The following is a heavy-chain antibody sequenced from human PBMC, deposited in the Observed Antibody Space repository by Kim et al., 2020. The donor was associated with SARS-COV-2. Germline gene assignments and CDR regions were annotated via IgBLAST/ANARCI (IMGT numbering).Heavy chain of an antibody. Sequence: ASVKVSCKASGYTFTSYGISWVRQAPGQWLEWMGWISAYNGNTNYAQKLQGRVTMTTDTSTSTAYMELRSLRSDDTAVYYCAREVTLVRGVILHYYYGMDVWGQGTTVTVSS. J-gene: IGHJ6*02. CDR1: GYTFTSYG. CDR3: AREVTLVRGVILHYYYGMDV. V-gene: IGHV1-18*04. D-gene: IGHD3-10*01. CDR2: ISAYNGNT.